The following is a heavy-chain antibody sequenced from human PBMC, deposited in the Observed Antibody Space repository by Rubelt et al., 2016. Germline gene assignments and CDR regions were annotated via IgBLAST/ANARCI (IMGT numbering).Heavy chain of an antibody. D-gene: IGHD3-16*01. Sequence: QLQLQESGPGLVKPSETLSLTCTVSGGSISSSSYYWGWIRQPPGKGLEWIGSISYSGSTYYNPSLKSRVTLFVDTSKNQVSLKLNAMTAADTAVYYCARIGKWSAGGVDYWGQGTLVTVSS. CDR2: ISYSGST. V-gene: IGHV4-39*01. J-gene: IGHJ4*02. CDR1: GGSISSSSYY. CDR3: ARIGKWSAGGVDY.